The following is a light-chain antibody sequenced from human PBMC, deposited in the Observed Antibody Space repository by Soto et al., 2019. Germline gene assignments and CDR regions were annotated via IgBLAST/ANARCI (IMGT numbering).Light chain of an antibody. V-gene: IGKV2-28*01. CDR3: MQALQSAYT. Sequence: DIVMTQSPLSLPVTPGEPASISCRSSQSLLHSNGYNYLDWYLQKPGQSPQLLIYLGFNRASGVPDRFSVSGSGTDCTLKISRVEAEDVGDYYCMQALQSAYTFGRGTKLEIK. J-gene: IGKJ2*01. CDR1: QSLLHSNGYNY. CDR2: LGF.